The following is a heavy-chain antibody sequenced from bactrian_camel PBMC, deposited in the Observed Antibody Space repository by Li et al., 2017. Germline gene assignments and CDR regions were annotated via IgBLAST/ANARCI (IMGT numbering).Heavy chain of an antibody. CDR2: IDTDGST. D-gene: IGHD3*01. J-gene: IGHJ4*01. CDR1: GVTYSSYC. CDR3: AAEPCTGCSVDLDCSRRNLYSN. V-gene: IGHV3S53*01. Sequence: HVQLVESGGGSVPNGGSLRLPCAASGVTYSSYCMGWFRQAPGKEREGVAAIDTDGSTNYAESVQGRFTISADNASLILYLRMNTLQPEDTSMYYCAAEPCTGCSVDLDCSRRNLYSNWGQGTQVTVS.